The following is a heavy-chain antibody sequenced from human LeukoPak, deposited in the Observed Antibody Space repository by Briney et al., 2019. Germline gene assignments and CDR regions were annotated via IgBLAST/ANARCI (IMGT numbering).Heavy chain of an antibody. Sequence: GSSVKVSCKASGGTFISYAISGVRQAPGQGLEWMGGIIPIFGTANYAQKFQGRFTITADESTSTAYMEQSSLRSEDTAVYYCARDQVRSNIVVVPAAMAYWGQGTLVTVSS. CDR2: IIPIFGTA. CDR1: GGTFISYA. J-gene: IGHJ4*02. D-gene: IGHD2-2*01. V-gene: IGHV1-69*01. CDR3: ARDQVRSNIVVVPAAMAY.